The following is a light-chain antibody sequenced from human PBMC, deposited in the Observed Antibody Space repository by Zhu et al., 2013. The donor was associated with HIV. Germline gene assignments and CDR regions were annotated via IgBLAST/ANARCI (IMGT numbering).Light chain of an antibody. V-gene: IGKV4-1*01. J-gene: IGKJ3*01. Sequence: DIVMTQSPDSLAVSLGEGATIHCKSSQSVFYRPSNKNYLAWYRQKPGQPPQSLIYWASTRESGVPDRFSGSGSGTDFTLTTSSLQAEDAAVYYCQQYYSTPLTFGPGTKVDIK. CDR2: WAS. CDR3: QQYYSTPLT. CDR1: QSVFYRPSNKNY.